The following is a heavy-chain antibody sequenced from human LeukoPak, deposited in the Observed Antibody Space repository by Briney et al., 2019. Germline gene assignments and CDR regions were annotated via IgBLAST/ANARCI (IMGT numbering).Heavy chain of an antibody. CDR2: ISSSSSYI. D-gene: IGHD3-9*01. CDR1: GFTFSSYS. Sequence: PGRSLRLSCAASGFTFSSYSMNWVRQAPGKGLEWVSSISSSSSYIYYADSVKGRFTISRDNAKNSLYLQMNSLRAEDTAVYYCARSGTTSDILTGQNWFDPWGQGTLVTVSS. J-gene: IGHJ5*02. V-gene: IGHV3-21*01. CDR3: ARSGTTSDILTGQNWFDP.